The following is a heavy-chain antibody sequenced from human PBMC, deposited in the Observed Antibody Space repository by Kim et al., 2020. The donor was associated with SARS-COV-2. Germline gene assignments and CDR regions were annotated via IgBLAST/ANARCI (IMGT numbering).Heavy chain of an antibody. CDR1: GFTFSSYS. Sequence: GGSLRLSCAASGFTFSSYSMNWVRQAPGKGLEWVSYISSSSSTIYYADSVKGRFTISRDNAKNSLYLQVNSLRAEDTAVYYCAYYSSGYYYDPDYWGQGTLVTVSS. CDR3: AYYSSGYYYDPDY. D-gene: IGHD3-22*01. J-gene: IGHJ4*02. CDR2: ISSSSSTI. V-gene: IGHV3-48*04.